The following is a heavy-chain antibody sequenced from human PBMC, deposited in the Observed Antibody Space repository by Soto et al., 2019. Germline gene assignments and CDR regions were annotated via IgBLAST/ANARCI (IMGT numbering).Heavy chain of an antibody. CDR1: GGSTSSDNY. D-gene: IGHD3-3*02. V-gene: IGHV4-30-4*01. CDR3: SRQGGESSDGIYDFDS. J-gene: IGHJ4*02. CDR2: SYYSGNT. Sequence: SESLSLTXTVSGGSTSSDNYGIWIRQPPGKGLEWMGHSYYSGNTDYNPTHKSRLAIAIDTSKYQVSLKLSSVTAADTSVYFCSRQGGESSDGIYDFDSWGQGSLGTVSS.